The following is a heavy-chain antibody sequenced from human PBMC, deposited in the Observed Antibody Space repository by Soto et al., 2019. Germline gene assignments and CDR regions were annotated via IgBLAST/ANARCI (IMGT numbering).Heavy chain of an antibody. J-gene: IGHJ4*02. CDR3: ARERYLALNY. D-gene: IGHD3-9*01. CDR1: GFTFSSYA. CDR2: ISYDGSNK. Sequence: GGSLRLSCAASGFTFSSYAMHWVRQAPGKGLEWVAVISYDGSNKYYADSVKGRFTISRDNSKNTLYLQMNSLRAEDTAVYYCARERYLALNYWGQGTLVTVSS. V-gene: IGHV3-30-3*01.